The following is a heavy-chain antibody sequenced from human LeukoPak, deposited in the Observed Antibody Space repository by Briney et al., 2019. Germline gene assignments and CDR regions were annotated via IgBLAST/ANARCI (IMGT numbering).Heavy chain of an antibody. D-gene: IGHD2-15*01. Sequence: PGGSLRLSCAASGFTFSAYYMSWTRQAPGKGLEWVSHISTSSSSTNYADSVKGRFTISRDNAKNSLYLQMNSLRAEDTAVYYCARVAFCSGGTCYKYFDYWGQGTLVTVSS. V-gene: IGHV3-11*06. J-gene: IGHJ4*02. CDR2: ISTSSSST. CDR3: ARVAFCSGGTCYKYFDY. CDR1: GFTFSAYY.